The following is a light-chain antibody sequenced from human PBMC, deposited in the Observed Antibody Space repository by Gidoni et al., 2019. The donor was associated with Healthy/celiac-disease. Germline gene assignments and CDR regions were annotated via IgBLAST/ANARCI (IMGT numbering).Light chain of an antibody. CDR2: EVS. CDR3: SSYTSSSFWV. Sequence: QSALTQPASVSGSPGQSITISCTGTSSDVGGYNYVSWYQQHPGKAPKLMIYEVSNRPSGVSNRFSGSKSGNTASLTISGLQAEEEADYYCSSYTSSSFWVFGGGTKLTVL. V-gene: IGLV2-14*01. CDR1: SSDVGGYNY. J-gene: IGLJ3*02.